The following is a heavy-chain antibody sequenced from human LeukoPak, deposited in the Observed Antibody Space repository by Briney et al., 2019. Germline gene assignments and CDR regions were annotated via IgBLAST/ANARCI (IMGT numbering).Heavy chain of an antibody. Sequence: GASVKVSCKASGGTFSSYAISWVRQAPGQGLEWMGGIIPIFGTANYAQKFQGRVTITTDEYTSTAYMELSSLRSEDTAVYYCARDRVEYSSSSPPYYWGQGTLVTVSS. CDR3: ARDRVEYSSSSPPYY. CDR1: GGTFSSYA. J-gene: IGHJ4*02. CDR2: IIPIFGTA. D-gene: IGHD6-6*01. V-gene: IGHV1-69*05.